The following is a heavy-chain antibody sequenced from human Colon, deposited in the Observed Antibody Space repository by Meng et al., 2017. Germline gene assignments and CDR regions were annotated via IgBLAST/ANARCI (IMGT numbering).Heavy chain of an antibody. V-gene: IGHV1-2*06. D-gene: IGHD5-24*01. CDR2: INPNSGGT. Sequence: ASVKVSCKASGYTFTGYYMHWVRQAPGQGLEWRGRINPNSGGTNYAQKFQGRVTMTRDTSISTAYMELSRLRSDDTAVDYCAGGGGRDGYKSALDYWGQGTLVTVSS. CDR1: GYTFTGYY. J-gene: IGHJ4*02. CDR3: AGGGGRDGYKSALDY.